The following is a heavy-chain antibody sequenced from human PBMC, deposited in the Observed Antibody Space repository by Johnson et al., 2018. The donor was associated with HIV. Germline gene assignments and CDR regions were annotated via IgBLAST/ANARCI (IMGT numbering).Heavy chain of an antibody. CDR1: GFTVSSNY. D-gene: IGHD6-13*01. CDR3: ANNLQQLATKGAFDI. CDR2: IYSGGST. J-gene: IGHJ3*02. Sequence: VYLVESGGGLVQPGGSLRLSCAASGFTVSSNYMSWVRQAPGKGLEWVSVIYSGGSTYYADSVKGRFTISRDNSKNTLYLQMNSLRAEDTAVYYCANNLQQLATKGAFDIWGQGTMVTVSS. V-gene: IGHV3-66*02.